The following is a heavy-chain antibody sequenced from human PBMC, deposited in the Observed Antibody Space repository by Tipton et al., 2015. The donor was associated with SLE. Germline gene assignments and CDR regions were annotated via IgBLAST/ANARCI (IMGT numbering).Heavy chain of an antibody. D-gene: IGHD2-21*02. V-gene: IGHV1-18*01. J-gene: IGHJ3*02. CDR2: ISAYNGST. Sequence: QLVQSGAEVKKPGASVKVSCKAYGYTFTSYGICWVRQAPGQGLEWMGWISAYNGSTNYAQKLQGRVTMTTDTSTSTAYMELRSLRSDDTAVYYCARVGAYCGGDCGGAVDISGQGTMVTVSS. CDR1: GYTFTSYG. CDR3: ARVGAYCGGDCGGAVDI.